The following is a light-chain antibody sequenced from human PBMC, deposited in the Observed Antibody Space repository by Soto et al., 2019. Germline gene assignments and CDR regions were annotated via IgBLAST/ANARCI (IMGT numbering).Light chain of an antibody. V-gene: IGKV3-20*01. CDR1: QSVSSSY. CDR2: GAS. CDR3: QQYGSFPT. J-gene: IGKJ4*01. Sequence: EIVLTQSPGTLSLSPGERATLSCRASQSVSSSYLAWYQQKPGQAPRLLIYGASSMATGIPDRFRGSGSGTDFTLTISRLEAEYFAVYYCQQYGSFPTFGGGTKVEIK.